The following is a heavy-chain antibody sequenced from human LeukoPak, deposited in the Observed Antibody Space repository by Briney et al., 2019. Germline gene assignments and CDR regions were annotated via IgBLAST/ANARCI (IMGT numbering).Heavy chain of an antibody. CDR1: SGSISNGSFS. CDR2: IYHSGST. V-gene: IGHV4-30-2*01. CDR3: ARFPFSKRAMDV. Sequence: PSQTLSLTCAVSSGSISNGSFSWNWLRQPPGKGLEWIGYIYHSGSTYYNPSLKSRVTISVDRSKNQFSLTLTSVTAADTAVYFCARFPFSKRAMDVWGQGTTVTVSS. D-gene: IGHD3-3*02. J-gene: IGHJ6*02.